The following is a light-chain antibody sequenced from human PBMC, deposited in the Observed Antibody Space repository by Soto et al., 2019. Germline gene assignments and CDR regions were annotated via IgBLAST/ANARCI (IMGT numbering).Light chain of an antibody. CDR3: QQYKNWFSIS. Sequence: ETVMTQSPGTLSVSLGERATLSCRASQSVSIHLAWYQQKPGQAPRLLIYDTSTRATGIPARFSGSGSGTDFTLTISRLEPEDFAVYYCQQYKNWFSISFGQGTRLEFK. V-gene: IGKV3-15*01. CDR2: DTS. J-gene: IGKJ5*01. CDR1: QSVSIH.